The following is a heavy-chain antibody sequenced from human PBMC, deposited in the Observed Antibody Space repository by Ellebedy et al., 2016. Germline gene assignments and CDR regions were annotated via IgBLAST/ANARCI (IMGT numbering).Heavy chain of an antibody. CDR2: IIPILGIA. Sequence: ASVKVSCKASGYTFTSYGISWVRQAPGQGLEWMGRIIPILGIANYAQKFQSRDTITADKSTSTAYMELSSLRSEDTAVYYCARSYYYGSGSYYAFDIWGQGTMVTVSS. J-gene: IGHJ3*02. CDR3: ARSYYYGSGSYYAFDI. V-gene: IGHV1-69*04. D-gene: IGHD3-10*01. CDR1: GYTFTSYG.